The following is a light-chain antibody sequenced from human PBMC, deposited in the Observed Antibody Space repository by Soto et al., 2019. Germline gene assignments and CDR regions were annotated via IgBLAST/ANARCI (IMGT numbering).Light chain of an antibody. CDR2: GAS. J-gene: IGKJ3*01. Sequence: EIVMTQSPATLSVSPGERATLSCRASQSVSSNLAWYQQKPGQAPSLLIFGASTRATEVPARFSGSGSGTEFTLTISSLQSEDFAVYYCQQYNDWPRTFGPGTKVDI. CDR3: QQYNDWPRT. CDR1: QSVSSN. V-gene: IGKV3-15*01.